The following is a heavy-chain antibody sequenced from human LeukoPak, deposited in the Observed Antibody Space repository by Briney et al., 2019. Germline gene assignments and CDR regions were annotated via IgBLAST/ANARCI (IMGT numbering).Heavy chain of an antibody. J-gene: IGHJ4*02. V-gene: IGHV3-72*01. CDR1: GFTFSDHY. D-gene: IGHD3-3*01. CDR2: SRNKDHRYST. Sequence: GGSLRLSCAVSGFTFSDHYMDWVRQAAGKGLEWLGRSRNKDHRYSTEYAASVKGRFTISRDESKNSLYLQMNSLKIEDTAIYYCVRGHDSFDYWGQGTLVTVSS. CDR3: VRGHDSFDY.